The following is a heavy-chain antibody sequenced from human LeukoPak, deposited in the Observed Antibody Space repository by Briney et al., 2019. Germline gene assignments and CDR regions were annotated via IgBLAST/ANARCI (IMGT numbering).Heavy chain of an antibody. CDR2: TNPRGGST. CDR3: ARDPGSYRDHEYYFDY. J-gene: IGHJ4*02. D-gene: IGHD1-26*01. Sequence: SVTVSCKASGYTFTSYYMHWERQAPGQGIDLKGITNPRGGSTSYAQKCQGRVTMTRDTSTSTVYMELSSLRSEDTAVYYCARDPGSYRDHEYYFDYWGQGTLVTVSS. V-gene: IGHV1-46*01. CDR1: GYTFTSYY.